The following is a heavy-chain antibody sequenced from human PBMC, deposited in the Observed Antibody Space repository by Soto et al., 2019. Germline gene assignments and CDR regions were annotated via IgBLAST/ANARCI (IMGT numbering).Heavy chain of an antibody. D-gene: IGHD3-22*01. CDR3: ARIGPFHPRXLGTYYYDSSGYYYFDY. CDR1: GGSISSSNW. CDR2: IYHSGST. Sequence: LSLTCAVSGGSISSSNWLSWVRQPPGKGLEWIGEIYHSGSTNYNPSLKSRVTISVDKSKNQFSLKLSSVTAADTAVYYCARIGPFHPRXLGTYYYDSSGYYYFDYWGQGTLVTVSS. V-gene: IGHV4-4*02. J-gene: IGHJ4*02.